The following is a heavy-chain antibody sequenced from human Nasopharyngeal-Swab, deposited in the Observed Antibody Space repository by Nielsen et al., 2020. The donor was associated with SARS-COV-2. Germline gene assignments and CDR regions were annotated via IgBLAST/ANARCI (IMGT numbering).Heavy chain of an antibody. D-gene: IGHD3-3*01. J-gene: IGHJ6*02. CDR3: ARGKTGILEWLLPDEMSYGMDV. Sequence: RQAPGKGLEWIGYIYYSGSTNYNPSPKSRVTISVDKYKNQFSLKLSYVTAADTAVYYCARGKTGILEWLLPDEMSYGMDVWGQGTTVTVSS. V-gene: IGHV4-61*05. CDR2: IYYSGST.